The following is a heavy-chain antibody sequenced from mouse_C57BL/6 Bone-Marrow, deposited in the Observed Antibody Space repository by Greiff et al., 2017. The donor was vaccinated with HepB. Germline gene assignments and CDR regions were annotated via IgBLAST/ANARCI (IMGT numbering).Heavy chain of an antibody. CDR2: IWRGGST. Sequence: VQLKESGPGLVQPSQSLSITCTVSGFSLTSYGVHWVRQSPGKGLEWLGVIWRGGSTDYNAAFMSRLSITKDNSKSQVFFKMNSLQADDTAIYYCAKSYYGNYGWYFDVWGTGTTVTVSS. V-gene: IGHV2-5*01. D-gene: IGHD2-1*01. CDR1: GFSLTSYG. CDR3: AKSYYGNYGWYFDV. J-gene: IGHJ1*03.